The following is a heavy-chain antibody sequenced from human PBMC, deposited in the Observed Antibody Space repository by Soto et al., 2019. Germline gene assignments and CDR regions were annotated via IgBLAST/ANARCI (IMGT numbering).Heavy chain of an antibody. Sequence: QLQLQESGPGLVKPSETLSLTCTVSGGSISSSSYYWGWIRQPPGKGLEWIGSIYYSGSTYYNPSLKSRVTISVDTSKNQFSLKLSSVTAADTAVYYCASSDYSRPGDVGYYFDYWGQGTLVTVSS. J-gene: IGHJ4*02. CDR3: ASSDYSRPGDVGYYFDY. D-gene: IGHD2-15*01. CDR1: GGSISSSSYY. CDR2: IYYSGST. V-gene: IGHV4-39*01.